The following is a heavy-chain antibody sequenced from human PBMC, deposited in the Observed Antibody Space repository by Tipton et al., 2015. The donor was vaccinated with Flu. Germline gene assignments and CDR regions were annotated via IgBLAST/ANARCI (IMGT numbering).Heavy chain of an antibody. J-gene: IGHJ5*02. D-gene: IGHD3-9*01. V-gene: IGHV4-39*07. CDR3: GRDRYDILTGSFSWFDP. CDR2: VSHSGST. Sequence: TLSLTCTVSGDSITSSSFYWGWIRQPPGKGLEWIGSVSHSGSTSYNPSLKSRIVMSIDTSKSQFSLTLRSVTAADTAVYYCGRDRYDILTGSFSWFDPWGQGTLVTVSS. CDR1: GDSITSSSFY.